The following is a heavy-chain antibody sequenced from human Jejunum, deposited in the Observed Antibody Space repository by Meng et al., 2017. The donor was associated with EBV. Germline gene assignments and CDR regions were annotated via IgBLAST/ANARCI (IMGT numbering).Heavy chain of an antibody. V-gene: IGHV4-34*01. CDR1: GGSFSGYY. J-gene: IGHJ5*02. CDR3: ARVAYDEAFAGWFDP. D-gene: IGHD5-12*01. Sequence: QVELCSWGAGLFQASETLSPTCVCNGGSFSGYYWTWIRQPPGKGLEWIGEINHGDRTNYNPSLKSRVTVSVDTSKNQFSLRLTSVTDADTAVYYCARVAYDEAFAGWFDPWGQGTLVTVSS. CDR2: INHGDRT.